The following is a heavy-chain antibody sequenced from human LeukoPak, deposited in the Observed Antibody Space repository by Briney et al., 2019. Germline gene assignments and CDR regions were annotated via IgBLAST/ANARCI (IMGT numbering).Heavy chain of an antibody. J-gene: IGHJ3*02. CDR2: IYYSGST. CDR3: ARHEEWLVYAFDI. CDR1: GGSISRYY. Sequence: PSETLSLTCTVSGGSISRYYWSWIRQPPGKGLEWIGYIYYSGSTNYNPSLKSRVTISVDTSKNQFSLKLSSVTAADTAVYYCARHEEWLVYAFDIWGQGTMVTVSS. D-gene: IGHD6-19*01. V-gene: IGHV4-59*08.